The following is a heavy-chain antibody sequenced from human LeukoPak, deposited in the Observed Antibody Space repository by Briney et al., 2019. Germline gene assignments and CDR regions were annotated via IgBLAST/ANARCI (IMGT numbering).Heavy chain of an antibody. CDR2: IYTSGST. Sequence: SETLSLTCTVSGDSISSYYWSWIRQPAGKGLEWIGRIYTSGSTYYNPSLKSRVTMSLDTSKSQFSLNLSSVTAADTAVYYCARNVYVWGSYRFDYWGQGTLVTVSS. CDR3: ARNVYVWGSYRFDY. CDR1: GDSISSYY. D-gene: IGHD3-16*02. V-gene: IGHV4-4*07. J-gene: IGHJ4*02.